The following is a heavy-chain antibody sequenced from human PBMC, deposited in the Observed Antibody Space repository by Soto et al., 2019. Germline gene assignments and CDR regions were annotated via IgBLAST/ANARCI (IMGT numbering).Heavy chain of an antibody. D-gene: IGHD5-12*01. V-gene: IGHV4-61*01. CDR3: ARQWIAPAQYYFDY. CDR1: GVSVSSCSYY. CDR2: ILPSGST. J-gene: IGHJ4*02. Sequence: SETLSLTFTVSGVSVSSCSYYLTWIRQSPGKGLEWMGYILPSGSTDYNPSLKSRVTISVDASKNEFSLKLRSVTAADTAVYYCARQWIAPAQYYFDYWGQGMLVTVSS.